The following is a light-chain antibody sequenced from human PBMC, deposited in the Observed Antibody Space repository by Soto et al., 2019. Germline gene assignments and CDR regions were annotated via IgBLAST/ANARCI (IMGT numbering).Light chain of an antibody. CDR3: CSYAGSYTLYV. J-gene: IGLJ1*01. CDR2: DVS. CDR1: SSDVGGYNY. Sequence: QSVLTQPRSVSGSPGQSVTISCTGTSSDVGGYNYVSWYQQHPGTAPKLMIYDVSMRPSGVPDRFSGSKSGNTASLTISGRQAEDEADYYCCSYAGSYTLYVFGTGTKLTVL. V-gene: IGLV2-11*01.